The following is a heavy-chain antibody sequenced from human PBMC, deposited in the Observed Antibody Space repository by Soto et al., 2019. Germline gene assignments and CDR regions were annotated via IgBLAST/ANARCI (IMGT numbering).Heavy chain of an antibody. D-gene: IGHD3-22*01. CDR1: GGSISSGGYS. CDR3: DYYDSSGYHDWFDP. V-gene: IGHV4-30-2*01. Sequence: SETLSLTCTVSGGSISSGGYSWSWIRQPPGKGLEWIGYIYHSGSTYYNPSLKSRVTISVDTSKNQFSLKLSSVTAADTAVYYCDYYDSSGYHDWFDPWGQGTLVTVSS. J-gene: IGHJ5*02. CDR2: IYHSGST.